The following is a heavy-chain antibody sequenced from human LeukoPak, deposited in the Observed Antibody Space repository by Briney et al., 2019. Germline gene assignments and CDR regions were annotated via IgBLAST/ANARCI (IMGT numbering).Heavy chain of an antibody. J-gene: IGHJ4*02. D-gene: IGHD3-22*01. V-gene: IGHV4-61*02. CDR3: ACQTRYHYDSSGYRYYSDY. Sequence: SETLSLTCTVSGGSISSGSYYWSWIRQPAGKGLEWIGRIYTSGSTNYNPSLKSRVNISVDTSKNQFSLKLSSVTAADTAVYYCACQTRYHYDSSGYRYYSDYWGQGTLVTVSS. CDR2: IYTSGST. CDR1: GGSISSGSYY.